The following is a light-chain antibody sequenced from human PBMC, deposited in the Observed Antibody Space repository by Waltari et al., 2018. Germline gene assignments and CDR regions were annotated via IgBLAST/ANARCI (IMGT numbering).Light chain of an antibody. CDR2: WAS. CDR1: KTILYSGNNRQC. V-gene: IGKV4-1*01. CDR3: QQYSSPSSIT. J-gene: IGKJ5*01. Sequence: SVMTQSPDSLAVALGERATNNCKARKTILYSGNNRQCLAWYQQKPGQPPRLLIYWASSRESGVPDRFSGSGSGTDFTLTISSLQAEDVAVYYCQQYSSPSSITFGQGTRLEIK.